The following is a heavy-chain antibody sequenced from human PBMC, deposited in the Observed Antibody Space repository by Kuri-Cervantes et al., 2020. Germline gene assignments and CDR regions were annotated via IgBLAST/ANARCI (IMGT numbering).Heavy chain of an antibody. Sequence: SGPTLVKPTQTLTLTCTFSGFSLSTSGMCVSWIRQPPGKALEWLALIDWDDDKYYSTSLKTRLTISKDTSKDQVVLTMTNTDPVDTATYYCARIVGDYIWGSYRYDAFDIWGQGTMVTVSS. J-gene: IGHJ3*02. D-gene: IGHD3-16*02. CDR3: ARIVGDYIWGSYRYDAFDI. CDR1: GFSLSTSGMC. CDR2: IDWDDDK. V-gene: IGHV2-70*01.